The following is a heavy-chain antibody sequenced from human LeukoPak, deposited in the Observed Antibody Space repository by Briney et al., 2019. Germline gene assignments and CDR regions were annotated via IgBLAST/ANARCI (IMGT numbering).Heavy chain of an antibody. V-gene: IGHV3-23*01. Sequence: GGSLRLSCAASGFTFRSYAMSWVRQAPGKGLEWVSSISGSGDSTYDADFVQGRFTISRDNSKNTLYLEMNNPRAGDTAIYYCARGSYPNWFGPWGQGTVVTVSS. J-gene: IGHJ5*02. D-gene: IGHD3-16*02. CDR3: ARGSYPNWFGP. CDR2: ISGSGDST. CDR1: GFTFRSYA.